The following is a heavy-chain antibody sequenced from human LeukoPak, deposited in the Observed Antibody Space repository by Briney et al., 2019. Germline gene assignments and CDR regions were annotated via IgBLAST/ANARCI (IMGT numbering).Heavy chain of an antibody. D-gene: IGHD1-26*01. CDR3: AISGSYYEGLFDY. CDR2: IYSGGST. V-gene: IGHV3-66*02. CDR1: GFTVSSNY. Sequence: GGSLRLSCAASGFTVSSNYMSWVRQAPGKGLEWVSVIYSGGSTYYADSVKGRFTISRDNSKNTLYLQMNSLRAEDTAVYYCAISGSYYEGLFDYWGQGTLVTVSS. J-gene: IGHJ4*02.